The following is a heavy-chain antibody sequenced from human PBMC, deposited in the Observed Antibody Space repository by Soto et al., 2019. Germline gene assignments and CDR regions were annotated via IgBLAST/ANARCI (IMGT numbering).Heavy chain of an antibody. CDR2: MNPNSGNT. CDR1: GYTFTSYD. J-gene: IGHJ4*02. Sequence: QVQLVQSGAEVKKPGASVKVSCKASGYTFTSYDINWVRQATGQGLECMGWMNPNSGNTGYAQKFQGRVTMTRNTSISTAYMERSSLRSEDTAVYYCASERSSGWYVDYWGQGTLVTVSS. CDR3: ASERSSGWYVDY. D-gene: IGHD6-19*01. V-gene: IGHV1-8*01.